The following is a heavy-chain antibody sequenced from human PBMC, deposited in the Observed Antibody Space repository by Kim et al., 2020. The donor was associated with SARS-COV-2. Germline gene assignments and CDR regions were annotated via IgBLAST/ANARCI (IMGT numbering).Heavy chain of an antibody. V-gene: IGHV4-59*13. D-gene: IGHD3-10*01. J-gene: IGHJ6*02. CDR3: ARVVQRFGELLYYYYGMDV. CDR2: IYYSGST. Sequence: SETLSLTCTVSGGSISSYYWSWIRQPPGKGLEWIGYIYYSGSTNYNPSLKSRVTISVDTSKNQFSLKLSSVTAADTAMYYCARVVQRFGELLYYYYGMDVWGQGTTVTVSS. CDR1: GGSISSYY.